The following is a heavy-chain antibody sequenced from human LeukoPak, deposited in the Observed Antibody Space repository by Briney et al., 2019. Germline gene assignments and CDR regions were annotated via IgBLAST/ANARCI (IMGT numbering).Heavy chain of an antibody. CDR3: ARAGGWTRENYKDESYHI. Sequence: GSSLKVSCKASGYTFTNFGISWARQAPGQGLEWLGWINTYKGNTYYAQNFQDRVTMTTDTSTTTGYMELRSLASDDTAIYYCARAGGWTRENYKDESYHIWGQGTVVTVSS. D-gene: IGHD6-19*01. CDR1: GYTFTNFG. CDR2: INTYKGNT. V-gene: IGHV1-18*01. J-gene: IGHJ3*02.